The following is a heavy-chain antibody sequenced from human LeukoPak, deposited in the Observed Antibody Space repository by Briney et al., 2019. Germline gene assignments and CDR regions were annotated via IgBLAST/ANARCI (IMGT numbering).Heavy chain of an antibody. CDR3: ARSVKASGPFDY. Sequence: SVKVSCKASGGTFSSYAISWVRRAPGQGLEWMGGIIPIFGTANYAQKFQGRVTITADKSTSTAYMELSSLRSEDTAVYYCARSVKASGPFDYWGQGTLVTVSS. J-gene: IGHJ4*02. CDR1: GGTFSSYA. V-gene: IGHV1-69*06. CDR2: IIPIFGTA.